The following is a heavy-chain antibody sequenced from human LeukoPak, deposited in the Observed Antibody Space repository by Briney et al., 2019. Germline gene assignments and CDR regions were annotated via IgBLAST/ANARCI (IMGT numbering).Heavy chain of an antibody. V-gene: IGHV3-21*01. CDR2: ISSSSSYI. CDR1: GFSFSSYS. D-gene: IGHD3-9*01. Sequence: GGSLRLSCAASGFSFSSYSMNWVRQAPGKGLEWVSDISSSSSYIYYADSVKGRFTISRDNAKNSLYLQMNSLRVEDTAVYYCARAGPNYDILTDSGYFDYWGQGTLVTVSS. CDR3: ARAGPNYDILTDSGYFDY. J-gene: IGHJ4*02.